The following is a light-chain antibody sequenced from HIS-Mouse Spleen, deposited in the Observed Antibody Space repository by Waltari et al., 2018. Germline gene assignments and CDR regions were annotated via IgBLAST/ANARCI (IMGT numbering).Light chain of an antibody. Sequence: QSALTQPPSASGSPGQSVTISCTGPSSAVGGYHYVSWYQQHPGKAPKLMIYEVSKRPSGVPDRFSGSKSGNTASLTVSGLQAEDEADYYCSSYAGSNIYVFGTGTKVTVL. J-gene: IGLJ1*01. CDR3: SSYAGSNIYV. V-gene: IGLV2-8*01. CDR2: EVS. CDR1: SSAVGGYHY.